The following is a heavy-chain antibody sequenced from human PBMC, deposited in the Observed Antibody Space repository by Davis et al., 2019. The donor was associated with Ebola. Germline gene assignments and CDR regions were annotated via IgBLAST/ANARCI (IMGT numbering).Heavy chain of an antibody. CDR1: GYTFTSYG. D-gene: IGHD3-16*01. CDR3: ARAHREGPRGGTYYYYGMDV. CDR2: ISAYNGNT. V-gene: IGHV1-18*01. J-gene: IGHJ6*02. Sequence: ASVKVSCKASGYTFTSYGISWVRQAPGQGLEWMGWISAYNGNTNYAQKLQGRVTMTTDTSTSTAYMELRSLRSDDTAVYYCARAHREGPRGGTYYYYGMDVWGQGTTVTVSS.